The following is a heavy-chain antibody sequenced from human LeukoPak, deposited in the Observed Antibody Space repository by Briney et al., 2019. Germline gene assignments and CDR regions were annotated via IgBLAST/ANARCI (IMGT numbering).Heavy chain of an antibody. CDR3: ASSGAYYGSGSYQNWFEP. Sequence: SVKVSCKASGGTFSSYAISWERQAPGQGLEWMGGIIPIFGTANYAQKFQGRVTITADESTSTAYMELSSLRSEDTAVYYCASSGAYYGSGSYQNWFEPWGQGTLVTASS. CDR2: IIPIFGTA. V-gene: IGHV1-69*01. CDR1: GGTFSSYA. J-gene: IGHJ5*02. D-gene: IGHD3-10*01.